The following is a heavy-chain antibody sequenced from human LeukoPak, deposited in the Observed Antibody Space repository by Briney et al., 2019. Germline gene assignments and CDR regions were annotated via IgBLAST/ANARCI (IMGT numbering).Heavy chain of an antibody. V-gene: IGHV4-39*01. D-gene: IGHD6-13*01. CDR1: GGSIRDSSYY. Sequence: PSETLSLTCTVSGGSIRDSSYYWGWSRQSPGRGLEWIATIYYSGNRYYNPSLKSRVTISVDTSRGQFSLRVTSVTAADAGIYYCARQKKYSSSWYEAHYFYNLDLWGQGTTVTVSS. CDR3: ARQKKYSSSWYEAHYFYNLDL. CDR2: IYYSGNR. J-gene: IGHJ6*02.